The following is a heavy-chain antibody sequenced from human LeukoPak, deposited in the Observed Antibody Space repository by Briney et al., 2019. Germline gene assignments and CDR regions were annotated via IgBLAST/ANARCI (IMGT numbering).Heavy chain of an antibody. CDR3: TTSLGYYDYVWGSYRDYFDY. J-gene: IGHJ4*02. D-gene: IGHD3-16*02. CDR2: IKSKTDGGTT. CDR1: GFTFSNAW. Sequence: PGGSLRLSCAASGFTFSNAWMSWVRQAPGKGLEWVGRIKSKTDGGTTDYAAPVKGRFTISRDDSKNTLYLQMNSLKTEDTAVYYCTTSLGYYDYVWGSYRDYFDYWGQGTLVTVSS. V-gene: IGHV3-15*01.